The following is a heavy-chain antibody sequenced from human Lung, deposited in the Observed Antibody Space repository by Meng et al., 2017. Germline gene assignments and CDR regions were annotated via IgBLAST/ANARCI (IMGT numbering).Heavy chain of an antibody. D-gene: IGHD6-13*01. J-gene: IGHJ4*02. Sequence: EVQLLESGGGLVQPGGSLRLSCATSGFTFSSYAMSWVRQAPGKGLEWVSSISGSGGSGGITYYADSVKGRFTISRDNSKNTLYLQMNSLRAEDTAVYYCAKSLITYSSSSFDTWGLGTLVTVSS. CDR1: GFTFSSYA. CDR2: ISGSGGSGGIT. V-gene: IGHV3-23*01. CDR3: AKSLITYSSSSFDT.